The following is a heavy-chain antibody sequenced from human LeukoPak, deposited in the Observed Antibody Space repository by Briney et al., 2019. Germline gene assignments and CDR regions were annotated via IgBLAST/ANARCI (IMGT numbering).Heavy chain of an antibody. Sequence: PSQTLSLTCTVSDGSIGSGDYYWSWIRQSPGKGLEWIGYIYYTGSTYYNPSLKSRVTMSVDTSKNQFFLKLNSVTAADTAVYYCARGRPYTGGYHLDYWGQGTLVTVSP. D-gene: IGHD1-26*01. CDR1: DGSIGSGDYY. V-gene: IGHV4-30-4*01. J-gene: IGHJ4*02. CDR2: IYYTGST. CDR3: ARGRPYTGGYHLDY.